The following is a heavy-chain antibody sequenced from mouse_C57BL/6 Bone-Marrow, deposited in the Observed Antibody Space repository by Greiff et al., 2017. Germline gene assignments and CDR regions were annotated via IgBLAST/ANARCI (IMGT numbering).Heavy chain of an antibody. J-gene: IGHJ2*01. V-gene: IGHV3-6*01. D-gene: IGHD3-2*02. CDR1: GYSITSGYY. CDR2: ISYDGSN. Sequence: EVKLMESGPGLVKPSQSLSLTCSVTGYSITSGYYWNWIRQFPGNKLEWMGYISYDGSNNYNPSLKNRISITRDTSKNQFFLKLNSVTTEDTATYYCARDHDSSGYVIFDYWGQGTTLTVSS. CDR3: ARDHDSSGYVIFDY.